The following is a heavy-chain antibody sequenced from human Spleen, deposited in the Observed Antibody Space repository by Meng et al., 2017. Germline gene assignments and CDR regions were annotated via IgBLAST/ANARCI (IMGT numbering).Heavy chain of an antibody. J-gene: IGHJ5*02. CDR2: ILPVLDTT. CDR1: GGTFSDSP. Sequence: QVQLVHSGAEVKTPGSSVKVSCRASGGTFSDSPITWVRQAPGHGLEWMGTILPVLDTTNYAQRFQGRVTITADYMELASLTSDDTAIYYCARGHWFDPWGQGTLVTVSS. CDR3: ARGHWFDP. V-gene: IGHV1-69*08.